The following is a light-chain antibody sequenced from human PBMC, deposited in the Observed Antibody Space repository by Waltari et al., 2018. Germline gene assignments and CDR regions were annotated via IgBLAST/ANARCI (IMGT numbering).Light chain of an antibody. V-gene: IGLV1-40*01. CDR1: SPNIGATYR. CDR2: GNS. J-gene: IGLJ2*01. CDR3: QSYDSSLSVVV. Sequence: QSILTQPPSVSGAPGPRVTISCTGSSPNIGATYRVHWYQQLPGTAPKLLIYGNSNRPSGVPDRFSGSKSGTSASLAITGLQAEDEADYYCQSYDSSLSVVVFGGGTKLTVL.